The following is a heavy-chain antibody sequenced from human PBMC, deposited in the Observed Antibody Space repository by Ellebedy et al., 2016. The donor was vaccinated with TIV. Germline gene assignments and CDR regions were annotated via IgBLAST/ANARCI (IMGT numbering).Heavy chain of an antibody. V-gene: IGHV3-11*01. CDR2: ISSSGSTI. CDR3: AREVNYDILTGYRYGMDV. Sequence: GGSLRLSXAASGFTFSDYYMSWIRQAPGKGLEWVSYISSSGSTIYYADSVKGRFTISRDNAKNSLYLQMNSLRAEDTAVYYCAREVNYDILTGYRYGMDVWGQGTTVTVSS. D-gene: IGHD3-9*01. J-gene: IGHJ6*02. CDR1: GFTFSDYY.